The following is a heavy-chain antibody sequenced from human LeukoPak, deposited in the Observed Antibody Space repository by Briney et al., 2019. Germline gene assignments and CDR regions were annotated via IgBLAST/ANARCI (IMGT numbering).Heavy chain of an antibody. D-gene: IGHD2-8*01. CDR1: GGSISSGSYY. J-gene: IGHJ2*01. CDR3: ARAHRGSDIVLMVYANYWYFDL. Sequence: SQTLSLTCTVSGGSISSGSYYWSWIRQPAGKGLEWIGRIYTSGSTNYNPSLKSRVTISVDTSKNQFSLKLSSVTAADTAVYYCARAHRGSDIVLMVYANYWYFDLWGRGTLVTVSS. V-gene: IGHV4-61*02. CDR2: IYTSGST.